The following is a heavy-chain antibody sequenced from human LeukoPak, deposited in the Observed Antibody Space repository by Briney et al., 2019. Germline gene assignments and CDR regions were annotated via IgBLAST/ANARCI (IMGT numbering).Heavy chain of an antibody. Sequence: VGSVKVSCKTSGYTFTTYYMHWVRQAPGQGLEWLGRINPNSGGTNYAQKFQGRVTMTRDTSIGTVYMELSRLRFDDTAVYYCARVRPRYGDYFDYWGQGTLVTVSS. J-gene: IGHJ4*02. CDR2: INPNSGGT. V-gene: IGHV1-2*06. CDR3: ARVRPRYGDYFDY. CDR1: GYTFTTYY. D-gene: IGHD4-17*01.